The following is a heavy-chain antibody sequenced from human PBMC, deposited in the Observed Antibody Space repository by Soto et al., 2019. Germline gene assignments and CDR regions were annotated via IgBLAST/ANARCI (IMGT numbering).Heavy chain of an antibody. V-gene: IGHV3-23*01. J-gene: IGHJ4*02. CDR3: AKDVGGSYGLDY. Sequence: EVQLLESGGGLVQPGGSLRLSCAASGFTFSSYAMSWVRQAPGKGLEWVSTISSSGGSTYYADSVKGRFTISRDNCKNTLYLQLSRLRGEETAVYFCAKDVGGSYGLDYWCQGTLVPVS. CDR2: ISSSGGST. CDR1: GFTFSSYA. D-gene: IGHD1-26*01.